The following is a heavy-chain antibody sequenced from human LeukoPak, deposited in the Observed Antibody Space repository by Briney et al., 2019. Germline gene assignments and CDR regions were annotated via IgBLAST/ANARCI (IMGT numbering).Heavy chain of an antibody. J-gene: IGHJ4*02. CDR3: ANLPN. CDR1: GFTFSSSW. CDR2: LNSDGRST. V-gene: IGHV3-74*01. Sequence: GGSLRLSCAASGFTFSSSWMHWVRQAPGERLVKVSRLNSDGRSTNYADFVKGRFIISRDNAKNTLYLQMNSLRAEDTAVYYCANLPNCDQGTLVNVSS.